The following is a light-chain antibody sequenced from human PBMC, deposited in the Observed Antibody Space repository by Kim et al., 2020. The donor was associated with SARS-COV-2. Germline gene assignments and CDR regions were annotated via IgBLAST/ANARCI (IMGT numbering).Light chain of an antibody. J-gene: IGLJ1*01. Sequence: RVTISCTGSSSNIGAGYDVHWYQQVPGTVPKLLIYDNTNRPSGVPDRFSGSNSGTSASLAITGLQAEDEADYYCQSYDSSLSGFYVFGTGTKSPS. CDR3: QSYDSSLSGFYV. V-gene: IGLV1-40*01. CDR2: DNT. CDR1: SSNIGAGYD.